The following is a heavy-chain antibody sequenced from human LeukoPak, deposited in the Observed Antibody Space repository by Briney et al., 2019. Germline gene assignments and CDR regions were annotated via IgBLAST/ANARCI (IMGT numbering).Heavy chain of an antibody. J-gene: IGHJ4*02. CDR1: EFTFRTYW. CDR3: ARGSSTGTYNFDY. V-gene: IGHV3-74*01. D-gene: IGHD1-1*01. CDR2: INSDGSST. Sequence: PGGSLRLSCAASEFTFRTYWMHWVRQAPGKGLVWVSRINSDGSSTSYADSVKGRFTVSRDNAKNTLYLQMSSLRAEDTAVYYCARGSSTGTYNFDYWGQGTLVTVSS.